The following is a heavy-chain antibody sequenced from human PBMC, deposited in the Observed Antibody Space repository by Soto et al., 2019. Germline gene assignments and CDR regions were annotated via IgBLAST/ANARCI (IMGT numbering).Heavy chain of an antibody. CDR1: GGSISSGGYY. Sequence: SETLSLTCTVSGGSISSGGYYWSWIRQHPGKGLEWIGYIYYSGSTYYNPSLKSRVTISVDTSKNQFSLKLSSVTAADTAVYYCASQLNEPPRVYFDYWGQGTLVTVSS. CDR2: IYYSGST. J-gene: IGHJ4*02. D-gene: IGHD1-1*01. V-gene: IGHV4-31*03. CDR3: ASQLNEPPRVYFDY.